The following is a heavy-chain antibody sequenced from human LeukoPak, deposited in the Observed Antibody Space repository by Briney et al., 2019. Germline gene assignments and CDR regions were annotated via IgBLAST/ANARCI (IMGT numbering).Heavy chain of an antibody. CDR3: ARVRYSGSYRGFDY. D-gene: IGHD1-26*01. J-gene: IGHJ4*02. CDR1: GYTFTGYY. Sequence: ASVKVSCKASGYTFTGYYMHWVRQAPGQGLEWMGWINPNSGGTNYAQKFQGRVTMTRDTSISTAYMELSRLRSDDTAVYYCARVRYSGSYRGFDYWGQGTLVTVSS. V-gene: IGHV1-2*02. CDR2: INPNSGGT.